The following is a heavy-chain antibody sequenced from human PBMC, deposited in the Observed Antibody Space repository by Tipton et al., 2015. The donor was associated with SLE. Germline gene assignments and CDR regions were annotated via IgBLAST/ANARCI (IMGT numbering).Heavy chain of an antibody. CDR3: ARDWCSSTSCYGYYYMDV. CDR2: IDYTGST. Sequence: TLSLTCTVSGGSISSYYWSWIRQPPGKGLEWIGYIDYTGSTHYNPSLKTRVTISVDTSKNQFSLKLSSVTAADTAVYYCARDWCSSTSCYGYYYMDVWGKGTTVTASS. J-gene: IGHJ6*03. D-gene: IGHD2-2*01. V-gene: IGHV4-59*12. CDR1: GGSISSYY.